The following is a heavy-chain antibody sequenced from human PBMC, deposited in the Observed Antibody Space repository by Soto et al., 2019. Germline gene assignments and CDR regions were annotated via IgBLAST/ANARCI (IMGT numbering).Heavy chain of an antibody. CDR1: GYTFSGYW. D-gene: IGHD1-1*01. CDR3: VVQQKLPWVNA. Sequence: ISCKGSGYTFSGYWIGWVRQMSGKGLEWMGIIYPGDSDARYSPSFQGQVTISADESITTAYLQWDSLKASDTAIYYCVVQQKLPWVNAWGQGTLVTVSS. J-gene: IGHJ5*02. CDR2: IYPGDSDA. V-gene: IGHV5-51*01.